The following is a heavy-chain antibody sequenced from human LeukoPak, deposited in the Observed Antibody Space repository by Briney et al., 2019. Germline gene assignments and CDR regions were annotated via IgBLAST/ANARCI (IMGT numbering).Heavy chain of an antibody. Sequence: GASVKVSCKASGYTFISYGISWVRQAPGQGLEWMGWISAYNGNTNYAQKLQGRVTMTTDTSTSTAYMELRSLRSDDTAVYYCARDVVVVPANWFDPWGQGTLVTVSS. CDR1: GYTFISYG. J-gene: IGHJ5*02. V-gene: IGHV1-18*01. CDR3: ARDVVVVPANWFDP. D-gene: IGHD2-2*01. CDR2: ISAYNGNT.